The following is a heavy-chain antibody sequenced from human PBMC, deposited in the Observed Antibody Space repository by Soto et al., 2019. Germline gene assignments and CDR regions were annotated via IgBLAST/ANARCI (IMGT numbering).Heavy chain of an antibody. D-gene: IGHD6-19*01. CDR1: GGSISGSY. J-gene: IGHJ4*02. Sequence: SETLSLTCSVSGGSISGSYWSWIRQSPGKGLEWLGYVYYTGSTNYSPSLRSRVSISVDTSKNEFSLRLSSVTAADTAVYFCARSIAVPGAHIDYWGQGTQVTVSS. V-gene: IGHV4-59*01. CDR3: ARSIAVPGAHIDY. CDR2: VYYTGST.